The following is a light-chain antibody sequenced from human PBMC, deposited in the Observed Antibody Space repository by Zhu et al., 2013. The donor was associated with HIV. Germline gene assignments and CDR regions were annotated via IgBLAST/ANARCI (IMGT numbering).Light chain of an antibody. CDR1: QSVGSTF. Sequence: DIVLTQSPGTLSLSPGESATLSCRTSQSVGSTFLAWYQQKPGQAPRLLIYGASSRATGIPDRFSGSGSGTDFTLTISRLEPEDFAVYYCQQRSKWPPLTFGGGTKVEIK. CDR3: QQRSKWPPLT. V-gene: IGKV3D-20*02. CDR2: GAS. J-gene: IGKJ4*01.